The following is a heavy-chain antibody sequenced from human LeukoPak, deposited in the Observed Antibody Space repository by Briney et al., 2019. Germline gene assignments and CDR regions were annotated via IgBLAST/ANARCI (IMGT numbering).Heavy chain of an antibody. D-gene: IGHD1-26*01. CDR3: ARWDGDP. J-gene: IGHJ5*02. V-gene: IGHV4-61*02. Sequence: PSETLSLTCTVSGGSISSGSYYWTWIRQPAGKGLEWIGRISNSGTTNYNPSLKSRVTMSVDTSRNQFSLNLNSATAADMAIYYCARWDGDPWGQGTLVTVSS. CDR1: GGSISSGSYY. CDR2: ISNSGTT.